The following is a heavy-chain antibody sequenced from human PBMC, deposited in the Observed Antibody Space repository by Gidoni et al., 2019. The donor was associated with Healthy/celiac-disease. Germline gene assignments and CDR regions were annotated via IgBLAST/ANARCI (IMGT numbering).Heavy chain of an antibody. D-gene: IGHD3-22*01. CDR1: GGSIRSSSYY. CDR3: ARQRKGSSGYYLQYYFDY. CDR2: IYYSGST. V-gene: IGHV4-39*01. Sequence: QLQLQESGPGLVKPSETLSLTCTVSGGSIRSSSYYWGWIRQPPGKGLEWIGSIYYSGSTYYNPSLKSRVTISVDTSKNQFSLKLSSVTAADTAVYYCARQRKGSSGYYLQYYFDYWGQGTLVTVSS. J-gene: IGHJ4*02.